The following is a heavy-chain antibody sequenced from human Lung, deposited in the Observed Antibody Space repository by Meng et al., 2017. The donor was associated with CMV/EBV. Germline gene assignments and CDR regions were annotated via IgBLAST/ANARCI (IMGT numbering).Heavy chain of an antibody. D-gene: IGHD2-15*01. V-gene: IGHV1-69*02. CDR2: IIPILGIA. Sequence: XVXVSXXVSGGTFSSYTISWVRQAPGQGLEWMGRIIPILGIANYAQKFQGRVTITADKSTSTAYMELSSLRSQDTAVYYCAKNRGRYCSGGSCYSYGYFDPWGQGTLVXVSS. CDR3: AKNRGRYCSGGSCYSYGYFDP. CDR1: GGTFSSYT. J-gene: IGHJ5*02.